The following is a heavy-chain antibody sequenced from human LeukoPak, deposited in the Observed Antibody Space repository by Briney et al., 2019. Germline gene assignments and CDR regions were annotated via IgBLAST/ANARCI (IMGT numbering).Heavy chain of an antibody. J-gene: IGHJ3*02. Sequence: ASVKVSCKASGYTFTRYDINWVRQATGQGLEWMGWMNPKSGNTGYAQKFQGRVTITRNTSISTAYMELSSLRSEDTAVYYCARGNSITIFGVVRPLDIWGQGTMVTVSS. CDR2: MNPKSGNT. D-gene: IGHD3-3*01. CDR3: ARGNSITIFGVVRPLDI. CDR1: GYTFTRYD. V-gene: IGHV1-8*03.